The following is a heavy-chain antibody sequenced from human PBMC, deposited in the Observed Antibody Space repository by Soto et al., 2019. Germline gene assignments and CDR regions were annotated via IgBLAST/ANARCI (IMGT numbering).Heavy chain of an antibody. CDR3: AKDGSDNILDY. V-gene: IGHV3-30*18. Sequence: QVQLVESGGGVVPPGRSLRLSCAASGFTFSSYGMHWVRQAPGKGLEWVAVISYDGSNKYYADSVKGRFTISRDNSKNTLYLQMNSLRAEDTAVYYCAKDGSDNILDYWGQGTLVTVSS. CDR1: GFTFSSYG. D-gene: IGHD5-12*01. CDR2: ISYDGSNK. J-gene: IGHJ4*02.